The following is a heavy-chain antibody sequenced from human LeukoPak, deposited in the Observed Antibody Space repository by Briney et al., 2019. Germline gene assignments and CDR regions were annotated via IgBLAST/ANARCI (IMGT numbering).Heavy chain of an antibody. J-gene: IGHJ4*02. CDR2: IKQDGSEK. Sequence: PGGSLRLSCAASGFTFSSYWMSWVRQAPGKGLEWVANIKQDGSEKYYVDSVKGRFTISRDNAKNSLYLQMNSLRAEDTAVYYCARDDPPGYSSSWYIHYWGQGTLVTASS. CDR1: GFTFSSYW. D-gene: IGHD6-13*01. CDR3: ARDDPPGYSSSWYIHY. V-gene: IGHV3-7*01.